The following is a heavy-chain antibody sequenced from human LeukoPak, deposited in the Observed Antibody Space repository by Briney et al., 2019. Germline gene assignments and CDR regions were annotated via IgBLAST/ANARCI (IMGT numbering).Heavy chain of an antibody. D-gene: IGHD3/OR15-3a*01. CDR1: GVSISSSNSY. J-gene: IGHJ4*02. CDR3: ARQSGSGLFILP. CDR2: IYYSGNT. V-gene: IGHV4-39*01. Sequence: SETLSLTCTVSGVSISSSNSYWGWIRQPPGKGLEWIGSIYYSGNTYYNASLKSQVSTSIDTSKNQFSLRLTSVTAADTAVYYCARQSGSGLFILPGGQGTLVTVSS.